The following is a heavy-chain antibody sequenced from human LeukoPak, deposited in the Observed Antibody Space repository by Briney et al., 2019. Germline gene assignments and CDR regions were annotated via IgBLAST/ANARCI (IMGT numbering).Heavy chain of an antibody. CDR3: ARGQGGLYYYYGMDA. CDR1: GYTFTSYY. D-gene: IGHD3-16*01. V-gene: IGHV1-8*02. CDR2: MNPNSGNT. J-gene: IGHJ6*02. Sequence: ASVKVSCKASGYTFTSYYMHWVRQATGQGLEWMGWMNPNSGNTGYAQKFQGRVTMTRNTSISTAYMELSSLRSEDTAVYYCARGQGGLYYYYGMDAWGQGTTVTVSS.